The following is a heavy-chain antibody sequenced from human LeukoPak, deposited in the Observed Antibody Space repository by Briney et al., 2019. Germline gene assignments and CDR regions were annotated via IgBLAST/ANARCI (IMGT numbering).Heavy chain of an antibody. CDR3: ARERDYVWGSYRTNDAFDI. J-gene: IGHJ3*02. D-gene: IGHD3-16*02. CDR2: ISAYNGNT. Sequence: ASVKVSCKASGYTFTSYGISWVRQAPGQGLEWMGWISAYNGNTNYAQKLQGRATMTTDTSTSTAYMELRSLRSDDTAVYYCARERDYVWGSYRTNDAFDIWGQGTMVTVSS. CDR1: GYTFTSYG. V-gene: IGHV1-18*01.